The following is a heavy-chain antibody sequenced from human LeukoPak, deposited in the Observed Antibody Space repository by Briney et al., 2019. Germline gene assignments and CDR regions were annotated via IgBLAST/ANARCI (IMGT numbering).Heavy chain of an antibody. CDR3: AKDGQYDFWSGETQNWFDP. Sequence: GRSLRLSCAASGFTFDDYAMHWVRHAPGKGLEWVSGISWNSGSIGYADSVKGRFTISRDNAKNSLYLQMNSLRAEDTALYYCAKDGQYDFWSGETQNWFDPWGQGTLVTVSS. CDR1: GFTFDDYA. V-gene: IGHV3-9*01. D-gene: IGHD3-3*01. CDR2: ISWNSGSI. J-gene: IGHJ5*02.